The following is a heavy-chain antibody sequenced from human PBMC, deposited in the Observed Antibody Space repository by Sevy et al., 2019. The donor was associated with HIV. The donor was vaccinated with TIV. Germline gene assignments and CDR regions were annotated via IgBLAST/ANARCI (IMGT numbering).Heavy chain of an antibody. D-gene: IGHD3-16*01. CDR2: IDQDGSEK. Sequence: GGSLRLSCATSEFIFSKYWMTWVRQAPGKGLEWVANIDQDGSEKYYVDSVKGRFTISSDNAKNSLYLQMSGLRAGDRAVYYCARDQGGGFYYWGQGVLVTVSS. CDR3: ARDQGGGFYY. V-gene: IGHV3-7*01. CDR1: EFIFSKYW. J-gene: IGHJ4*02.